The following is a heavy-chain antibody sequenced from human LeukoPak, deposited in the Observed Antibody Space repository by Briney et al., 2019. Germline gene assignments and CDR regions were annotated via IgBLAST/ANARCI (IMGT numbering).Heavy chain of an antibody. CDR1: GGSITGYY. J-gene: IGHJ4*02. Sequence: SETLSLTCTVSGGSITGYYWSWIRQPPGKGLEWIAYIYYTGATNYNPSLESRVTISVDTSKNQFSLKLSSVTAADTAVYYRARGISGSGNYYKPGIFDYWGQGTLVTVSS. V-gene: IGHV4-59*01. D-gene: IGHD3-10*01. CDR3: ARGISGSGNYYKPGIFDY. CDR2: IYYTGAT.